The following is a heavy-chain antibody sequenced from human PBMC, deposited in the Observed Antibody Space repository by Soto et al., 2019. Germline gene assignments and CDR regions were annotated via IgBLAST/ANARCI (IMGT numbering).Heavy chain of an antibody. CDR2: ISSRSTFI. CDR1: GFTLTNEN. Sequence: EVQLVESGGGLVKPGGSLRLSCTVLGFTLTNENMNWVRQAPGKGLEWVSSISSRSTFINYADSVKGRFTISRDNDKGLVYLQMNTVSAEDTSVYYCARDPPLSMIVVVGVDDFWGQGTLVTVSS. CDR3: ARDPPLSMIVVVGVDDF. V-gene: IGHV3-21*06. J-gene: IGHJ4*02. D-gene: IGHD3-22*01.